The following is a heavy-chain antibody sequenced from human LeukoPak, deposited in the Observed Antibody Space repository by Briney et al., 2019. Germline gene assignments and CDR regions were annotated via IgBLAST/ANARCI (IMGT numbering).Heavy chain of an antibody. J-gene: IGHJ6*02. CDR2: IYYSGST. Sequence: SQTLSLTCTVSGGSISSGDHYWSWIRQPPGKGLEWIGYIYYSGSTYYNPSLKSRVTISVDTSKNQFSLKLSSVTAADTAVYYCAREDIVLGMDVWGQGTTVTVSS. CDR1: GGSISSGDHY. D-gene: IGHD2-8*02. V-gene: IGHV4-30-4*01. CDR3: AREDIVLGMDV.